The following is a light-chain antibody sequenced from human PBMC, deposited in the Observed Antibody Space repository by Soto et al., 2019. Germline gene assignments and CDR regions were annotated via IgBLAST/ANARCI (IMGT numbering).Light chain of an antibody. Sequence: QSVLTQPASVSGSPGQSITISCTGTSRDVGAYNYVSWYQQHPGKAPKLMIYDVTTRPSGVFDRFSGSKSGITASLTISGLQAEDEADYYCSSYSSSTTWVFGGGTKVTVL. J-gene: IGLJ3*02. CDR1: SRDVGAYNY. V-gene: IGLV2-14*01. CDR2: DVT. CDR3: SSYSSSTTWV.